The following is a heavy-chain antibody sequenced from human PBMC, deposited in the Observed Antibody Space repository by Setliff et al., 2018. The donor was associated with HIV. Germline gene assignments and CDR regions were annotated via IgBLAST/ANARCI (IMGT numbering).Heavy chain of an antibody. V-gene: IGHV3-15*01. J-gene: IGHJ4*02. CDR3: TTGTRLVD. D-gene: IGHD2-21*01. Sequence: PGGSLRLSCAVSGFTFSRYAMSWVRQAPGKGLEWVGRIKTKTDGGTTDYAAPVKGRFTISRDDSKNTLYLQMNSLKTEDTAVYYCTTGTRLVDWGQGALVTVSS. CDR2: IKTKTDGGTT. CDR1: GFTFSRYA.